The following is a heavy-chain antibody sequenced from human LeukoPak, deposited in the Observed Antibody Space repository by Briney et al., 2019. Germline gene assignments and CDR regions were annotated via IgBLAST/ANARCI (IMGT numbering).Heavy chain of an antibody. V-gene: IGHV3-23*01. D-gene: IGHD3-3*01. CDR2: ISGGGGST. J-gene: IGHJ4*02. CDR3: AKDHYWSIDY. Sequence: GGSLRLSCAASGFTFTSYSMNWVRQAPGKGLEWVSTISGGGGSTYYADSVKGRFTISRDNSKNTLYLQVNSLRAEDTGVYYCAKDHYWSIDYWGRGTLVTVSS. CDR1: GFTFTSYS.